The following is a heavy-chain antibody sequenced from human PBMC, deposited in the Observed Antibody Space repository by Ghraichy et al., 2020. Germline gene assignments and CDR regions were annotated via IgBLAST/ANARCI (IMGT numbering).Heavy chain of an antibody. J-gene: IGHJ5*02. Sequence: ASVKVSCKASGYTFTSYYMHWVRQAPGQGLEWMGIINPSGGSTSYAQKFQGRVTMTRDTSTSTVYMELSSLRSEDTAVYYCARDLTYTYYYDSSGPGNWFDPWGQGTLVTVSS. CDR2: INPSGGST. V-gene: IGHV1-46*01. D-gene: IGHD3-22*01. CDR3: ARDLTYTYYYDSSGPGNWFDP. CDR1: GYTFTSYY.